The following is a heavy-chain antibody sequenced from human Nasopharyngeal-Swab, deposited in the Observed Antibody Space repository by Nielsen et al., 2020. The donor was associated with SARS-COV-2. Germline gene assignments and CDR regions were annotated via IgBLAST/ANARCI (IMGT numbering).Heavy chain of an antibody. D-gene: IGHD6-13*01. CDR2: ISSSSSTI. Sequence: GESLKISCAASGFTFSSYSMNWVRQAPGKGLEWVSYISSSSSTIYYADSVKGRFTISRDNAKNSLYLQMNSLRDEDTAAYYCARDKAAGREEAAPPNYYYYYGMDVWGQGTTVTVSS. J-gene: IGHJ6*02. V-gene: IGHV3-48*02. CDR3: ARDKAAGREEAAPPNYYYYYGMDV. CDR1: GFTFSSYS.